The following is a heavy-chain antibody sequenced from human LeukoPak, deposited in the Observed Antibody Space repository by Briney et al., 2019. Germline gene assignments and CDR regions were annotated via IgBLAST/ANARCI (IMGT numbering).Heavy chain of an antibody. D-gene: IGHD2-21*02. CDR3: ARGPPYIVVVTAIGFFDS. CDR2: INHSGST. Sequence: SETLSLTCTVSGGSISSSSYYWSWIRQPPGKGLEWIGEINHSGSTNYNPSLKSRVTISVDTSKNQFSPKLSSVTAADTAVYYCARGPPYIVVVTAIGFFDSWGQGTLVTVSS. J-gene: IGHJ4*02. CDR1: GGSISSSSYY. V-gene: IGHV4-39*07.